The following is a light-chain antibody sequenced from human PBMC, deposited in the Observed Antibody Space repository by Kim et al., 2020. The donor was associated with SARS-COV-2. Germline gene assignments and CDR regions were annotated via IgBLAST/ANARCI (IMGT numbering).Light chain of an antibody. CDR1: RTIYSY. CDR2: TAS. Sequence: DVQMIQSPSSLSASVGDRVTITCRTSRTIYSYLNWYQQKPGKAPKLLIYTASSLQSGVPSRFSGSGSGTDFTLTISSLQPGDVATYYCKQNSETPLTFGGGTKVDIK. V-gene: IGKV1-39*01. CDR3: KQNSETPLT. J-gene: IGKJ4*01.